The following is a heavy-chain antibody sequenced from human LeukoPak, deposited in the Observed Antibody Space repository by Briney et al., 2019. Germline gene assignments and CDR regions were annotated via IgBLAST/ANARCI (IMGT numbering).Heavy chain of an antibody. CDR2: IYYSGST. CDR1: GGSISSSSYC. CDR3: ARRRGYSYGGVDY. V-gene: IGHV4-39*01. D-gene: IGHD5-18*01. J-gene: IGHJ4*02. Sequence: PSETLSLTCTVSGGSISSSSYCWGWIRQPPGKGLECIGSIYYSGSTYYNPSLKSRVTISVDTSKNQLSLKLSSVTAEDTAVYYCARRRGYSYGGVDYWGQGTLVTVSS.